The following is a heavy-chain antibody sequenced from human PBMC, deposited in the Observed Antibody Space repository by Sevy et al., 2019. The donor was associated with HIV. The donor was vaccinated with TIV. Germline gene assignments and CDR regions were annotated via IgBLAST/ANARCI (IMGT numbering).Heavy chain of an antibody. Sequence: ASVKVSCKASGGTFSSYAISWVRQAPGQGLEWMGGIIPIFGTANYAQKFQGRVTIIADESTSTAYMELSSLRSEDTAVYYCARGGGSYYVPYYYYGMDVWGHGTTVTVSS. CDR1: GGTFSSYA. CDR2: IIPIFGTA. J-gene: IGHJ6*02. CDR3: ARGGGSYYVPYYYYGMDV. V-gene: IGHV1-69*13. D-gene: IGHD1-26*01.